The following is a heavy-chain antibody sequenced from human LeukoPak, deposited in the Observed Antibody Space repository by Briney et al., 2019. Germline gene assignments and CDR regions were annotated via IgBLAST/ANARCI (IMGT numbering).Heavy chain of an antibody. J-gene: IGHJ2*01. D-gene: IGHD5-12*01. CDR3: ARDRATAWYFDL. V-gene: IGHV1-69*13. CDR2: IIPIFGTA. CDR1: GGTFSSYA. Sequence: ASVKVSCKASGGTFSSYAISWVRQAPGQGPEWMGGIIPIFGTANYAQKFQGRVTITADESTSTAYMELSSLRSEDTAVYYCARDRATAWYFDLWGRGTLVTVSS.